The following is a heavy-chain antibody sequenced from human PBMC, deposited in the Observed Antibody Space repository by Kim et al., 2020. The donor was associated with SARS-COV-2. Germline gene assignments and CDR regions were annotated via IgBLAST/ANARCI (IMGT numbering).Heavy chain of an antibody. J-gene: IGHJ3*02. V-gene: IGHV3-74*01. CDR3: ARGRVVVPAGARADAFDI. Sequence: KGRFTISRDNAKTTLYLQMTSWRAEDTAVYYCARGRVVVPAGARADAFDIWGQGTMVTVSS. D-gene: IGHD2-2*01.